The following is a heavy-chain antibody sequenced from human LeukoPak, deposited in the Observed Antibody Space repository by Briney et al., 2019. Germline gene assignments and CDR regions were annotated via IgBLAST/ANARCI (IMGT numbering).Heavy chain of an antibody. CDR1: GGSISSGSYY. CDR3: AREQTGTVPFDY. J-gene: IGHJ4*02. D-gene: IGHD1-1*01. CDR2: IYTSGGT. Sequence: PSQTLSLTCTVSGGSISSGSYYWSWIRQPAGKGLEWIGRIYTSGGTNYNPSLKSRVTISVDTSKNQFSLKLSSVTAADTAVYYCAREQTGTVPFDYWGQGTLVTVSS. V-gene: IGHV4-61*02.